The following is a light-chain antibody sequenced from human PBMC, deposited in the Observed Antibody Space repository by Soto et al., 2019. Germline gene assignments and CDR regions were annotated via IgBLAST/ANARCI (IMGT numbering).Light chain of an antibody. CDR2: GAH. CDR1: QSVNNNY. CDR3: QQYGSSVT. V-gene: IGKV3-20*01. Sequence: EIVLTQSPGTLSLSPWERATLSCRASQSVNNNYLAWYQQKPGQAPRLLISGAHNRAPGIPDRFSGSESGTDFTLRISRLEPEDFAVYYCQQYGSSVTFGQGTKVDIK. J-gene: IGKJ1*01.